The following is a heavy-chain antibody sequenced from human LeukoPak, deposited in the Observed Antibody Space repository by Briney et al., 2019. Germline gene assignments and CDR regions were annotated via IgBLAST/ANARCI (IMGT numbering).Heavy chain of an antibody. CDR3: AREMAATYDAFDI. CDR1: EFTFSNYN. J-gene: IGHJ3*02. CDR2: SSGGRSYI. D-gene: IGHD5-24*01. V-gene: IGHV3-21*01. Sequence: GRSLRLSCAASEFTFSNYNTHWIRQAPGEGLGWVSSSSGGRSYIYYADSMKGRFTISRDNAKHSLYLQMNSLRAEDTAVYFCAREMAATYDAFDIWGQGTMVSVSS.